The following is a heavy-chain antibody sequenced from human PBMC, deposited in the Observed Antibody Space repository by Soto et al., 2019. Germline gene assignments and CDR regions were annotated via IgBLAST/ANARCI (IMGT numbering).Heavy chain of an antibody. CDR2: INAGYGNT. D-gene: IGHD3-22*01. CDR3: ARIVYDSSGYNRYFDC. CDR1: GYTFSSYA. V-gene: IGHV1-3*05. J-gene: IGHJ4*02. Sequence: QVQLVQSGAEEKKPGASVRVSCTASGYTFSSYAIHWVRQAPGQRLEWMGWINAGYGNTKYSQKLQGRLTITRDTSASTVYMDLTSLRSEDTAVYYCARIVYDSSGYNRYFDCWGQGTLVTVSS.